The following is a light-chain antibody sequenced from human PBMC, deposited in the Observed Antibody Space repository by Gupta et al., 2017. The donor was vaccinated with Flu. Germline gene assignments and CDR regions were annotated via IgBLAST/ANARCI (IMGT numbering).Light chain of an antibody. CDR3: QQYNNWPLYT. Sequence: EIVMTQSPATLSVSPGERATLSCRASQSVSSNLAWYQQKPGQAPRLLIYGASTRATGIPARFSRSGSGTEFTLTISSLQSEDFAVYYCQQYNNWPLYTFGQGTKLEI. J-gene: IGKJ2*01. CDR2: GAS. CDR1: QSVSSN. V-gene: IGKV3-15*01.